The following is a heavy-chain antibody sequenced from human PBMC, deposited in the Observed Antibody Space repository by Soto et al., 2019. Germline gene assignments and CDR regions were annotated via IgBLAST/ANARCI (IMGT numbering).Heavy chain of an antibody. V-gene: IGHV1-18*01. CDR2: ISAYNGNT. CDR1: GYTFTSYG. Sequence: ASVKVSCKASGYTFTSYGISWVRQAPGQGLEWMGWISAYNGNTNYAQKLQGRVTMTTATSTGTAYMELRSLRSDDTAVYYCARDHYDFWSGYQTDYWGQGTLVTVSS. D-gene: IGHD3-3*01. J-gene: IGHJ4*02. CDR3: ARDHYDFWSGYQTDY.